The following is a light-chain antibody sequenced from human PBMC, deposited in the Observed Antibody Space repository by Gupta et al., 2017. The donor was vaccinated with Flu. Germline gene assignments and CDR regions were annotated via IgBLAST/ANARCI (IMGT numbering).Light chain of an antibody. V-gene: IGKV3-11*01. Sequence: EIVLTQSPATLSLSPGERAILSCRASQSVSTYLAWYQQKPGQAPRLLMYDTSKRVAGIPARFSGSGDGTEFNITISTREQEDFAGYYCQQRSDLPMYTFGQGTRIEIK. CDR2: DTS. CDR3: QQRSDLPMYT. J-gene: IGKJ2*01. CDR1: QSVSTY.